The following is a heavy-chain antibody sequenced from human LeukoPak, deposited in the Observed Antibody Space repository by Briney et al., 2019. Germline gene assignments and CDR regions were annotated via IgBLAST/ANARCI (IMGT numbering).Heavy chain of an antibody. Sequence: SETLSLTCSVSGGSISSYYWSWIRQPPGKGLEWIGYIYYSGSTNYNPSLKSRVTISVDTSKNQFSLKLSSVTAADTAVYYCATAVSHDYWGQGTLVTVSS. CDR1: GGSISSYY. CDR2: IYYSGST. V-gene: IGHV4-59*01. CDR3: ATAVSHDY. D-gene: IGHD1-14*01. J-gene: IGHJ4*02.